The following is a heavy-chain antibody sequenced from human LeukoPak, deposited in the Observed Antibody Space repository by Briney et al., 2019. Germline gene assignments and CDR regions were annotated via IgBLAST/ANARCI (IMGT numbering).Heavy chain of an antibody. J-gene: IGHJ4*02. V-gene: IGHV3-30*18. D-gene: IGHD4-17*01. CDR2: ISYDGSNK. CDR3: AKLPPSYGDSPSGGGSRGSPSGY. CDR1: GFTFSSYG. Sequence: GSLRLSCAASGFTFSSYGMHWVRQAPGKGLEWVAVISYDGSNKYYADSVKGRFTISRDNSKNTLYLQMNSLRAEDTAVYYCAKLPPSYGDSPSGGGSRGSPSGYWGQGTLVTVSS.